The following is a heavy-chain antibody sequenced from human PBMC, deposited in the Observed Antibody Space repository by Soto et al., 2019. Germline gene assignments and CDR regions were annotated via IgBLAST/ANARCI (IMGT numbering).Heavy chain of an antibody. CDR1: GGTFSNYP. J-gene: IGHJ2*01. CDR3: ARGNHRWLQLWYFDL. Sequence: QVQPVQSGAEVKKPGSSVKVSCKASGGTFSNYPISWVRQAPGQGLEWMGGIIPIFGTVNYAQKFQGRVTITADESTSTAYMELSSLRSADTAVYYCARGNHRWLQLWYFDLWGGDTLVTVSS. CDR2: IIPIFGTV. D-gene: IGHD5-12*01. V-gene: IGHV1-69*12.